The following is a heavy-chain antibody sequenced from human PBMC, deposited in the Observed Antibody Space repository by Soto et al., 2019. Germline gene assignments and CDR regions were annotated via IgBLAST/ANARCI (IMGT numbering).Heavy chain of an antibody. V-gene: IGHV3-30-3*01. J-gene: IGHJ4*02. CDR1: GFTFSSYA. CDR3: AKQTGVRFDY. CDR2: MSYDGSNK. D-gene: IGHD3-16*01. Sequence: QVQLVESGGGVVQPGRSLSLSCAASGFTFSSYAMHWVRQAPGKGLEWVAVMSYDGSNKYYADSVKGRFTISRDNSKNTLYLQMNSLRAEDTAVYYCAKQTGVRFDYWCQGTLVTVSS.